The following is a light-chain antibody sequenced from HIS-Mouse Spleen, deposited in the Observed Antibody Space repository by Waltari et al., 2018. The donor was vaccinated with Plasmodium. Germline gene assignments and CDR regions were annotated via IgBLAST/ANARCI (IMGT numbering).Light chain of an antibody. CDR3: YSTVSSGNHRV. CDR2: EDS. Sequence: SYELTQPPSVSVSPGQTARIPCPGAALPKKYSYWYQQKSGQAPVLVIYEDSKRPSGIPERFSGSSSGTMATLTISGAQVEDEADYYCYSTVSSGNHRVFGGGTKLTVL. J-gene: IGLJ3*02. CDR1: ALPKKY. V-gene: IGLV3-10*01.